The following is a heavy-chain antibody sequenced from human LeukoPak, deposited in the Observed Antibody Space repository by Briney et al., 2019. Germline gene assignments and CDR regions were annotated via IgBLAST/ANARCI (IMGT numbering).Heavy chain of an antibody. CDR3: ARHGSGSYYGTMYYFDY. CDR2: IYTSGST. Sequence: SETLSLTCTVSGGSISSYYWSWIRQPAGKGLEWIGRIYTSGSTNYNPSLKSRVTMSVDTSKNQFSLKLSSVTAADTAVYYCARHGSGSYYGTMYYFDYWGQGTLATVSS. V-gene: IGHV4-4*07. D-gene: IGHD3-10*01. J-gene: IGHJ4*02. CDR1: GGSISSYY.